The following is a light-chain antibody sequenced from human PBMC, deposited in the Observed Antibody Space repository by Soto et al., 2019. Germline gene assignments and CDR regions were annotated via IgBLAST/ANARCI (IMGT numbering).Light chain of an antibody. CDR3: QQYNSYS. J-gene: IGKJ1*01. CDR1: QSISRY. Sequence: DTQMTQSPSSLSASVGDRFVITCRPSQSISRYLNWYQQKPGKAPKLLIYAATTLERGVPSRFSGSRSGTEFTLTISSLQPDDFATYYCQQYNSYSFGQGTKVDI. CDR2: AAT. V-gene: IGKV1-39*01.